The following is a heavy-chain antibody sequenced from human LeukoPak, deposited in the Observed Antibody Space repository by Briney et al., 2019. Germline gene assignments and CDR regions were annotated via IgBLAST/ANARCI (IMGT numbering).Heavy chain of an antibody. CDR3: ARLRDRRNHFDY. CDR1: GSIFTSYW. V-gene: IGHV5-51*01. Sequence: GASLQISCQGSGSIFTSYWIGWVRPVTGKGLEWMGIIYPGDSDTRYSPSFQGQVTISADKSISTAYLQWSSLKASDTAMYYCARLRDRRNHFDYWGQGTLVTVSS. J-gene: IGHJ4*02. CDR2: IYPGDSDT. D-gene: IGHD1-14*01.